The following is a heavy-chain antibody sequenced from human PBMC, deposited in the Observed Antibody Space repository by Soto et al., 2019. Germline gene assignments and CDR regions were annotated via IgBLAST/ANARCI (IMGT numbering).Heavy chain of an antibody. D-gene: IGHD3-16*01. CDR2: ISGRGRST. Sequence: VQLLESGGGLIQPGGSLRISCAASGFTFSSSAMSWVRQAPGKGLEWISVISGRGRSTFSADSVKGRVTISRDNSKNTLYLHINSLRAEDTAVYHCAKSGGGGGLGDYFDYWGQGTLVPVSS. CDR3: AKSGGGGGLGDYFDY. J-gene: IGHJ4*02. V-gene: IGHV3-23*01. CDR1: GFTFSSSA.